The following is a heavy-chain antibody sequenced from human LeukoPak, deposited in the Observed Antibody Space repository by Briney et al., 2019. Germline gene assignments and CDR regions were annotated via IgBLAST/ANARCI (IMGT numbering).Heavy chain of an antibody. CDR2: ITTTAHGATT. CDR1: GLTFSDVW. Sequence: GGSLRLSCAVSGLTFSDVWMSWVRQAPGKGLEWVGRITTTAHGATTDYAAPVKGRFTISRDDSENTVYLQMNSLKTEDTALYYCSEGLAYWGQGTLVTVSS. V-gene: IGHV3-15*01. J-gene: IGHJ4*02. CDR3: SEGLAY.